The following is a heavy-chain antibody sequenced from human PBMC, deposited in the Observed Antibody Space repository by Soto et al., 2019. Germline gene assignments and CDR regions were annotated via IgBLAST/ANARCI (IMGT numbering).Heavy chain of an antibody. V-gene: IGHV3-23*01. CDR3: AKSRFSIDAFDL. CDR2: ISDSDGRT. J-gene: IGHJ3*01. CDR1: GFTFSKST. Sequence: EEQLLESGGGLVQPGGSPRLSCVASGFTFSKSTMTWVRQAPGKGLEWVSGISDSDGRTYYADSVKGRLTISRDDSKNTMYLQMNSVRAEDTAMYYCAKSRFSIDAFDLWGQGTMVTVSS. D-gene: IGHD3-16*01.